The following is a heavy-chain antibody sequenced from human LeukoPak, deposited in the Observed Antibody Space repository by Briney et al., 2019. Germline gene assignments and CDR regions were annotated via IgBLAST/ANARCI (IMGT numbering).Heavy chain of an antibody. CDR1: GYSFTSYD. Sequence: ASVKVSCNTSGYSFTSYDINWVRQAPGQGLEWMGWVNPKSGNTGYKQKFQARVTITRDTSISAAYMELSSLTSDDTAVYFCVRALPLGYCTYGVCYPPKHLDFWGQGTLVTVSS. V-gene: IGHV1-8*03. D-gene: IGHD2-8*01. CDR2: VNPKSGNT. J-gene: IGHJ4*02. CDR3: VRALPLGYCTYGVCYPPKHLDF.